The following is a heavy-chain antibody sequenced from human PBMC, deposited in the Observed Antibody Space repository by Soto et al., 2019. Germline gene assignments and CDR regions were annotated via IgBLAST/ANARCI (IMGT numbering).Heavy chain of an antibody. V-gene: IGHV3-48*04. CDR2: ISSSSSRI. CDR1: GFSFNTYA. D-gene: IGHD6-25*01. J-gene: IGHJ4*02. Sequence: EVQLVESGGGLIQPGGSLRLSCAASGFSFNTYAMNWVRQAPGKGLEWISYISSSSSRIYYADSVKGRFTLSRDNAKNSLYLQMNSPRAEDTAVDYCASDPGIAAAGMDYWGQGTLVTVSS. CDR3: ASDPGIAAAGMDY.